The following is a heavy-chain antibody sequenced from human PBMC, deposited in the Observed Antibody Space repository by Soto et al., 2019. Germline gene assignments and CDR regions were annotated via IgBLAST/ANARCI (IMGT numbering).Heavy chain of an antibody. Sequence: QVQLQESGPGLVKPSQTLSLTCTVSGGSISSGDYYWSWIRQPPGKGLEWIGYIYYSGSTYYNPSLKSRVTISVDTSKNQFSLPLSSVTAADTAVYYCAREQYCSGGSCYGFDYWGQGTLVTVSS. D-gene: IGHD2-15*01. J-gene: IGHJ4*02. CDR1: GGSISSGDYY. V-gene: IGHV4-30-4*01. CDR3: AREQYCSGGSCYGFDY. CDR2: IYYSGST.